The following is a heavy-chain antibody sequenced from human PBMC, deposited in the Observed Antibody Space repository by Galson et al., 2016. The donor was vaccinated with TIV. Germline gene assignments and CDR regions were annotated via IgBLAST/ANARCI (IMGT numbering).Heavy chain of an antibody. V-gene: IGHV1-18*01. CDR3: ARDRMSPLVGATQDF. D-gene: IGHD1-26*01. Sequence: SVKVSCKASGYTFSYWGISWVRQAPGQGLEWLGWISAHNGATRFAQDVQGRVTLTTDTSTSTAYLELRSLRSDDTAVYYCARDRMSPLVGATQDFWGQGTLVSVSS. J-gene: IGHJ4*02. CDR2: ISAHNGAT. CDR1: GYTFSYWG.